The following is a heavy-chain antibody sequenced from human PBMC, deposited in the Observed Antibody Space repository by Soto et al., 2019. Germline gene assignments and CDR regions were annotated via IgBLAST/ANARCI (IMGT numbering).Heavy chain of an antibody. CDR2: IDYSGTA. V-gene: IGHV4-39*01. CDR1: YGSISVSNVF. CDR3: ARTTGRQLYL. J-gene: IGHJ4*02. D-gene: IGHD4-4*01. Sequence: SATLSLTCTVSYGSISVSNVFWGLVRQPPGKGLEWIGNIDYSGTAYFNPSLGTRVTFPVDTSKNQFSLTLYSVTAADTAVYYCARTTGRQLYLRGQGSLVTVYS.